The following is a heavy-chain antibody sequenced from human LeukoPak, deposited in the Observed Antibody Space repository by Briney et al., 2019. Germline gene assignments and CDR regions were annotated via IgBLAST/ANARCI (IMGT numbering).Heavy chain of an antibody. CDR3: ARAGYINGDAFDI. V-gene: IGHV4-39*07. J-gene: IGHJ3*02. D-gene: IGHD5-18*01. CDR1: GDSISSSSSGYY. CDR2: INHSGST. Sequence: SETLSLTCTVSGDSISSSSSGYYWGWIRQPPGKGLEWIGEINHSGSTNYNPSLKSRVTISVDTSKNQFSLKLSSVTAADTAVYYCARAGYINGDAFDIWGQGTMVTVSS.